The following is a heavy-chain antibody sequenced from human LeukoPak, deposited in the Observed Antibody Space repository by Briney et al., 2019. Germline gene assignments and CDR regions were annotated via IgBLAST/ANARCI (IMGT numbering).Heavy chain of an antibody. V-gene: IGHV4-34*01. J-gene: IGHJ4*02. CDR3: ARVRIQLWLRAYFDY. Sequence: PSETLSLTCAVYGGSFSGYYWSWIRQPPGKGLVWIGEINHSGSTNYNPSLKSRVTISVDTSKNQFSLKLSSVTAADTAVYYCARVRIQLWLRAYFDYWGQGTLVTVSS. CDR1: GGSFSGYY. CDR2: INHSGST. D-gene: IGHD5-18*01.